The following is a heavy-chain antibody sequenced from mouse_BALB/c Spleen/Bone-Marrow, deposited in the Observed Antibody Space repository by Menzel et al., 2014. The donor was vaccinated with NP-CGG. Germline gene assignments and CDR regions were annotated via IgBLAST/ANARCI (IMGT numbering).Heavy chain of an antibody. J-gene: IGHJ2*01. CDR3: AREGPYXAYXXF. V-gene: IGHV1-4*02. CDR1: GYTFTSNT. Sequence: QVQLQQSAAELARPGALVKMSCKASGYTFTSNTIQWVKQRPGQGLEWIGYINPTGGYTDYNQIFKDKTTLTADKSSSTAYMQLSSLTSEDSAVYYCAREGPYXAYXXFWGQGTILTVSS. CDR2: INPTGGYT. D-gene: IGHD2-10*01.